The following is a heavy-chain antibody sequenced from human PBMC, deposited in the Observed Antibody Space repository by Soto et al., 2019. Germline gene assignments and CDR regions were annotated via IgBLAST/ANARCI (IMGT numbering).Heavy chain of an antibody. J-gene: IGHJ4*02. Sequence: GGSLRLSCAASGFTFSDYYMSWIRQAPGKGLEWVSYISSSSSYTNYADSLNGRFTNSRDNAKNSLYLKMNSLRAEDTAVYYCAGALVVAANILVDYWGRGTLVTVSS. CDR3: AGALVVAANILVDY. V-gene: IGHV3-11*06. D-gene: IGHD2-15*01. CDR1: GFTFSDYY. CDR2: ISSSSSYT.